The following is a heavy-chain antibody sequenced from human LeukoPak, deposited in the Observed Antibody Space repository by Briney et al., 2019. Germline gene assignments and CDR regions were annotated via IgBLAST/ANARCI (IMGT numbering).Heavy chain of an antibody. CDR3: VRRGNRWGDY. CDR2: IKDDGSEI. J-gene: IGHJ4*02. D-gene: IGHD3-16*01. CDR1: GFIFSDCW. Sequence: GGSLRLSCEASGFIFSDCWMSWIRQTPGKGLEWVANIKDDGSEIYYVDSVKGRFTISRDNAKNSLYLQMNSLRAEDTALYYCVRRGNRWGDYWGQGTLVTVSS. V-gene: IGHV3-7*01.